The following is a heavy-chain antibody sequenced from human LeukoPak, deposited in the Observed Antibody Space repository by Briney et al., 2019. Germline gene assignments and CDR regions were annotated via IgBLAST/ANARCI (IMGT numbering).Heavy chain of an antibody. D-gene: IGHD1-7*01. V-gene: IGHV1-69*13. CDR1: GGTFSSYA. CDR2: IIPIFGTA. Sequence: ASVKVSCKASGGTFSSYAISWVRQAPGQGLEWMGGIIPIFGTANYAQKFQGRVTITADESTSTAYMELSSLRSEDTAVYYCARISPGDNWNYGILGHDDAFDIWGLGTMVTVSS. J-gene: IGHJ3*02. CDR3: ARISPGDNWNYGILGHDDAFDI.